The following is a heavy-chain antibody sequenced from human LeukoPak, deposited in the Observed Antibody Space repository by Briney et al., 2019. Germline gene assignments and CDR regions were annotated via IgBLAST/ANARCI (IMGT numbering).Heavy chain of an antibody. D-gene: IGHD3-16*02. CDR2: IYYSGST. J-gene: IGHJ4*02. V-gene: IGHV4-59*12. CDR1: GGSISGYY. Sequence: PSETLSLTCTVSGGSISGYYWSWIRQPPGKGLEWIGYIYYSGSTKYNPSLKSRVTISVDASKNQFSLKLSSVTAADTAVYYCAREQDNYDYVWGSYRHLSRVDYWGQGTLVTVSS. CDR3: AREQDNYDYVWGSYRHLSRVDY.